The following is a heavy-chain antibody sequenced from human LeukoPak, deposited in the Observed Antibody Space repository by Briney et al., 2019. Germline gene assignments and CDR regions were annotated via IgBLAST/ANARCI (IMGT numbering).Heavy chain of an antibody. CDR2: IYSAGSV. D-gene: IGHD3-22*01. CDR3: ARVLITRFYYDISGPINH. J-gene: IGHJ5*02. V-gene: IGHV3-66*01. Sequence: GGSLRLSCAASGFTVSVHYTSGGPATPGEGVERVSLIYSAGSVYYADSVKDRFSISVDDSKNTLDLQMTALRAEDTAVYYCARVLITRFYYDISGPINHWGQGTLVTVSS. CDR1: GFTVSVHY.